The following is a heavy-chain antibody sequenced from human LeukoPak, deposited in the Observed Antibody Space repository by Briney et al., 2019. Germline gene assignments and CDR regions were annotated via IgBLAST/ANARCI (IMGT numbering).Heavy chain of an antibody. CDR1: GYTFTSYD. D-gene: IGHD6-19*01. CDR2: MSPNSGNT. J-gene: IGHJ4*02. Sequence: ASVKVSCKASGYTFTSYDINWVRQATGQGLEWMGWMSPNSGNTGYAQKFQGRVTMTRNTSISTAYMELSSLRSEDTAVYYCARRAKKKEAVAGDYWGQGTLVTVSS. CDR3: ARRAKKKEAVAGDY. V-gene: IGHV1-8*01.